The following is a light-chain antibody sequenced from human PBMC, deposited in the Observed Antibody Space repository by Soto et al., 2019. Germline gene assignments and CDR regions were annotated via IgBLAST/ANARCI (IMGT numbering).Light chain of an antibody. V-gene: IGKV3-15*01. CDR1: QSVNSK. CDR3: HQYNSWPRGT. CDR2: GAS. Sequence: EIVMTQSPATLSVSPGERATLSCRASQSVNSKLAWYQQKPGRAPRLLIYGASTRATGIPARFSGSGSGTEFTLTISSLQSEDSAVYYCHQYNSWPRGTFGPGTKVEIK. J-gene: IGKJ3*01.